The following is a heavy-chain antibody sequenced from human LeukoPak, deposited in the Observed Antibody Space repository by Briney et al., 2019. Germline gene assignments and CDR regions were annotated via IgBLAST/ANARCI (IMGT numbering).Heavy chain of an antibody. CDR2: IRSQVDGGTA. V-gene: IGHV3-15*01. CDR1: GISFKNIW. Sequence: PGESLRLSCVASGISFKNIWMGWVRQAPGKGLEWVGLIRSQVDGGTADYAAAVKGRFSISRDDSKNTLHLQMRSLKTEDTAVYYCATVYWYFDLWGLRTLVSVSA. J-gene: IGHJ2*01. CDR3: ATVYWYFDL.